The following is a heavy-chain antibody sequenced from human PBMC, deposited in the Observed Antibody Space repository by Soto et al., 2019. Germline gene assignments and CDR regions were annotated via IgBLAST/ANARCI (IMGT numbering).Heavy chain of an antibody. CDR3: VRYPRSAGASYRPDX. D-gene: IGHD3-16*02. Sequence: GGSLRLSFAASGFTFSSYWMHWVRQVPGKGLVWVSRISSDGSITNYADSVKGRFSISRDNAKNTLYLQMNSLRAEDTAVYHCVRYPRSAGASYRPDXWGQGALVTVSX. CDR1: GFTFSSYW. CDR2: ISSDGSIT. V-gene: IGHV3-74*01. J-gene: IGHJ4*02.